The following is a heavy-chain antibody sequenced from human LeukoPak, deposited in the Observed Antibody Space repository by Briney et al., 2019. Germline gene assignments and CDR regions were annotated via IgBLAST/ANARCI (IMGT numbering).Heavy chain of an antibody. CDR2: IKTDGSST. V-gene: IGHV3-74*01. J-gene: IGHJ4*02. Sequence: GGSLRLSCAASGFTFSSYWMHWVRQAPGRGLVWVSRIKTDGSSTNYADSVRGRFTISRDNAKRTLYLQMNSLRVEDTAVYYCLRGGSGSSYGEFDSWGQGTLVTVSS. CDR1: GFTFSSYW. CDR3: LRGGSGSSYGEFDS. D-gene: IGHD1-26*01.